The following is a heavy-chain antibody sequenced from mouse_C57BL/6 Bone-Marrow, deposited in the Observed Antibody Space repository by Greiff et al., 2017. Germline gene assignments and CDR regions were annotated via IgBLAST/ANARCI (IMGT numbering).Heavy chain of an antibody. V-gene: IGHV1-22*01. D-gene: IGHD2-2*01. J-gene: IGHJ3*01. CDR1: GYTFTDYN. Sequence: VQLQQSGPELVKPGASVKMSCKASGYTFTDYNMHWVKQSHGKSLEWIGYINPNNGGTSYNQKFKGKATLTVNKSSSTAYMELRSLTSEDSAVYYCARRALLWLRRTWFAYWGQGTLVTVSA. CDR2: INPNNGGT. CDR3: ARRALLWLRRTWFAY.